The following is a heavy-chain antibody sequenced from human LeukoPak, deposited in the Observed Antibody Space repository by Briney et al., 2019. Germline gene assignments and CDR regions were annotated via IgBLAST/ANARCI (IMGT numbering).Heavy chain of an antibody. J-gene: IGHJ6*04. Sequence: ATEEVLREASGRTFRSYSILWVRDAPGQGLEYRGGHLPIFGKAIYAQKFQGRVMIAADESTSTDYMELSSLRSEDAAVYYCAMVTPRLNEGGWYERYYYYGMDVWGKGTTVTVSS. V-gene: IGHV1-69*01. CDR1: GRTFRSYS. CDR3: AMVTPRLNEGGWYERYYYYGMDV. CDR2: HLPIFGKA. D-gene: IGHD6-19*01.